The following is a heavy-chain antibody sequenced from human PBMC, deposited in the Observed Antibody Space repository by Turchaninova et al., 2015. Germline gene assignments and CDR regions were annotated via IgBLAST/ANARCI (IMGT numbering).Heavy chain of an antibody. CDR3: ARGPDSSTYYYFY. D-gene: IGHD3-22*01. J-gene: IGHJ4*02. Sequence: QVQLVQSGAEVQKPGSSVKVSCRASGGTVSTSAISWVRQAPGQGREWMGGIIPIFGTANYAQKFQGRVTITADESTSTAYMELSSLRSEDTALYYCARGPDSSTYYYFYWGQGTLVTVPS. CDR1: GGTVSTSA. CDR2: IIPIFGTA. V-gene: IGHV1-69*12.